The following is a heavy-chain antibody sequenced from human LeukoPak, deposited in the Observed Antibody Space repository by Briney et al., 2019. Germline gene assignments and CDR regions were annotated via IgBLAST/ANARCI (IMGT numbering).Heavy chain of an antibody. D-gene: IGHD5-18*01. CDR2: INHSGST. V-gene: IGHV4-34*01. CDR3: ARVGDIATYFDY. J-gene: IGHJ4*02. CDR1: GGSFSGCY. Sequence: PSETLSLTCAVYGGSFSGCYWSWIRQPPGKGLEWIGEINHSGSTNYNPSLKSRVTISVDTSKNQFSLKLSSVTAADTAVYYCARVGDIATYFDYWGQGTLVTVSS.